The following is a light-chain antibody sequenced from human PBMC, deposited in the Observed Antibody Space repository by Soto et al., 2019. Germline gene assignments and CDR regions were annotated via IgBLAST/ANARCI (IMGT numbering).Light chain of an antibody. CDR1: SSDVGAYIY. CDR2: EVS. Sequence: QSALTQPASVSGSPGQSITISCTGTSSDVGAYIYVSWYQQLPGKAPKLIIYEVSNRPLGVSNRFSGSKSGNTASLTISGLQVEDEADYFCSSFTTTAILVVFGGRTKLTVL. CDR3: SSFTTTAILVV. V-gene: IGLV2-14*01. J-gene: IGLJ2*01.